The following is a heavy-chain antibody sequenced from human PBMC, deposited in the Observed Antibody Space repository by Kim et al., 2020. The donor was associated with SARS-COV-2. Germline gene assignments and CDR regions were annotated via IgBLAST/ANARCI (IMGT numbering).Heavy chain of an antibody. CDR1: GFTFSDYY. J-gene: IGHJ4*02. CDR3: ARDHCSDGRCYSEWSSLDY. Sequence: GGSLRLSCAASGFTFSDYYMSWIRQAPGKGLEWVSYISHSGSSVYYVDSVKGRFTISRDNAKNSLYLQMNSLRAEDTAVYYCARDHCSDGRCYSEWSSLDYWGQGTLVTVSS. CDR2: ISHSGSSV. V-gene: IGHV3-11*04. D-gene: IGHD2-15*01.